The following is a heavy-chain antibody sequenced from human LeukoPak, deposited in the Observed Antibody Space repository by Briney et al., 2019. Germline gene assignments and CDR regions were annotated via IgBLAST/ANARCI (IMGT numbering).Heavy chain of an antibody. V-gene: IGHV4-34*01. CDR2: INHSGST. CDR3: AIRARRWELPRGGYFQH. CDR1: GGSFSGHY. J-gene: IGHJ1*01. D-gene: IGHD1-26*01. Sequence: SETLSLTCAVYGGSFSGHYWSWIRQPPGKGLEWIGEINHSGSTNYNPSLKSRVTISVDTSKNQFSLKLSSVTASDTAVYYCAIRARRWELPRGGYFQHWGQGTLVTVSS.